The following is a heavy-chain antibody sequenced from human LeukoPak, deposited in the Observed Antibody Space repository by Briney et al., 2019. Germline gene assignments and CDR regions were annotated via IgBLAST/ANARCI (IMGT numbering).Heavy chain of an antibody. J-gene: IGHJ6*02. Sequence: QSGGSLRLSCAVSGFTFSSYGMHWVRQAPGKGLEWVAVISYDGSNKYYADSVKGRFTISRDNSKNTLYLQMNSLRAEDTAVYYCAKGEYYYGMDVWGQGTTVTVSS. CDR3: AKGEYYYGMDV. CDR2: ISYDGSNK. V-gene: IGHV3-30*18. CDR1: GFTFSSYG.